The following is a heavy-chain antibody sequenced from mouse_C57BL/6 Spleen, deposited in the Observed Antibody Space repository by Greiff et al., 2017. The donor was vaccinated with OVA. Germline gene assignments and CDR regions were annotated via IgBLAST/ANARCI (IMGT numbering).Heavy chain of an antibody. CDR3: ARSFYYYDRYYYAMDY. CDR2: INPNNGGT. V-gene: IGHV1-26*01. Sequence: VQLQQSGPELVKPGASVKISCKASGYTFTDYYMNWVKQSHGKSLEWIGDINPNNGGTSYNQKFKGKSTLTVDKSSSTAYMELRSLTSEDSAVYYCARSFYYYDRYYYAMDYWGQGTSVTVSS. D-gene: IGHD1-1*01. CDR1: GYTFTDYY. J-gene: IGHJ4*01.